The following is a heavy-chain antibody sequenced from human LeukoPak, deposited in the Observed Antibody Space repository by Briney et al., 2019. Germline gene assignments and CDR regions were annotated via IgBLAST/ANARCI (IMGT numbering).Heavy chain of an antibody. CDR2: INSDGINT. CDR1: GFTFSNYW. Sequence: PGGSLRLSCAASGFTFSNYWMHWVRQAPGKGLVWVSRINSDGINTSYADSVKGRFTISRDNAKNTLNLQMNSLRAEDTAVYYCAKVEDIAGGYYFDYWGQGTLVTVSS. CDR3: AKVEDIAGGYYFDY. D-gene: IGHD5-12*01. J-gene: IGHJ4*02. V-gene: IGHV3-74*01.